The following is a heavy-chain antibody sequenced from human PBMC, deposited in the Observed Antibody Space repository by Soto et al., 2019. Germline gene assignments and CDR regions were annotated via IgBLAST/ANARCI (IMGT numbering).Heavy chain of an antibody. J-gene: IGHJ4*02. Sequence: EVQLVESGGGLVQPGGSLRLACAVSGFTVSNHDMHWVRQVTGKGLEWVSTLGAGGDTYFPDSVKGRFTISRENAKNSLYRQMNSLRAGDTAVYYCARGTMVRGTLDPGISGPLDYWGQGTLVAVSS. V-gene: IGHV3-13*01. CDR3: ARGTMVRGTLDPGISGPLDY. CDR1: GFTVSNHD. D-gene: IGHD3-10*01. CDR2: LGAGGDT.